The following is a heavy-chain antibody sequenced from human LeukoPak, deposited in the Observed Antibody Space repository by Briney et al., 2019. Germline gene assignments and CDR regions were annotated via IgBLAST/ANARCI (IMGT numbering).Heavy chain of an antibody. CDR3: ARVGYCSGGSCSAWFDP. Sequence: SETLSLTCAVSGGSISSGGYSWSWNRQPPGKGLEWIGYIYHSGSTYYNPSLKSRVTISVDRSKNQFSLKLSSVTAADTAVYYCARVGYCSGGSCSAWFDPWGQGTLVTVSS. J-gene: IGHJ5*02. D-gene: IGHD2-15*01. CDR1: GGSISSGGYS. V-gene: IGHV4-30-2*01. CDR2: IYHSGST.